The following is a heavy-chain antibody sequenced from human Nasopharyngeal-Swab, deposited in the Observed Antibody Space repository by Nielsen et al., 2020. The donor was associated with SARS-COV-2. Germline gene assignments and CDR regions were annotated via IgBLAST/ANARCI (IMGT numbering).Heavy chain of an antibody. Sequence: SETLSLTCTGSGGSISSYYWSWIRQPPGKGLEWIGYIYYSGSTNYTPSLKSRVTISVDTSKNQFSLKLSSVTAADTAVYYCARGAWGRDGYNLFDYWGQGTLVTVSS. CDR1: GGSISSYY. D-gene: IGHD5-24*01. J-gene: IGHJ4*02. V-gene: IGHV4-59*01. CDR3: ARGAWGRDGYNLFDY. CDR2: IYYSGST.